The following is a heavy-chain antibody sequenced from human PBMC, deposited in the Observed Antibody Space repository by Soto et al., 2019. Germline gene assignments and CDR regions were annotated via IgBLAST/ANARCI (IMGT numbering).Heavy chain of an antibody. V-gene: IGHV1-18*01. Sequence: QVQLVQSGAEGKKPVASVKVSCKASAYTFLWVRQAPGQGLAWMGWIRAYNGNTKYAQKFQVRVTMTTDTSTGTAYMELRSLSSDDTAVYYCARQQDRRIYYYYAMDVWGQGTTVTVSS. CDR3: ARQQDRRIYYYYAMDV. CDR1: AYT. J-gene: IGHJ6*02. CDR2: IRAYNGNT. D-gene: IGHD2-15*01.